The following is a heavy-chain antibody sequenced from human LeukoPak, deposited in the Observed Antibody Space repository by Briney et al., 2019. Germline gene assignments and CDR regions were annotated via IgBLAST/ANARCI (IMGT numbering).Heavy chain of an antibody. CDR3: ARHRWGVTQYYFDY. D-gene: IGHD3-10*01. V-gene: IGHV4-59*08. CDR2: IYYSGST. CDR1: GGSISSYY. J-gene: IGHJ4*02. Sequence: ETLSLTCTVSGGSISSYYWSWIRQPPGKGLEWIGYIYYSGSTNYNPSLKSRVTISVDTSKNQFSLKLSSVTAADTAVYYCARHRWGVTQYYFDYWGQGTLVTVFS.